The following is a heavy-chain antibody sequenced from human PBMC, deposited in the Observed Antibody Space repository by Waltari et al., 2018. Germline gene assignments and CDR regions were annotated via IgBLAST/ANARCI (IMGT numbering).Heavy chain of an antibody. V-gene: IGHV4-59*01. D-gene: IGHD3-3*01. CDR3: ARAHYDFWSGYSSFDY. Sequence: QLQLQESGPGLVKPSETLSLTCPASGGSISRYYWSWIRQPPGKGLEWIGYIYYSGSTNYNPSLKSRVTISVDTSKNQFSLKLSSVTAADTAVYYCARAHYDFWSGYSSFDYWGQGTLVTVSS. CDR2: IYYSGST. CDR1: GGSISRYY. J-gene: IGHJ4*02.